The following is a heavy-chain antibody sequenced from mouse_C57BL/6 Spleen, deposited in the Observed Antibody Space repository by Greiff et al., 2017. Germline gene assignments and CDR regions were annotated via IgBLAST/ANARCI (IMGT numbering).Heavy chain of an antibody. CDR3: ARSGPY. CDR1: GYTFTDYY. CDR2: INPNNGGT. D-gene: IGHD3-2*02. V-gene: IGHV1-26*01. Sequence: VQLQQSGPELVKPGASVKISCKASGYTFTDYYMNWVKQSHGKSLEWIGDINPNNGGTSYNQKFKGKATLTVDKSSSTAYMELRSLTSEDSAVYYCARSGPYWGQGTLVTVSA. J-gene: IGHJ3*01.